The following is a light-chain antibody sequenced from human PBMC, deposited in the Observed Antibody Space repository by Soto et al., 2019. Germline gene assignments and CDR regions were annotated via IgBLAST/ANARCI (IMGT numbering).Light chain of an antibody. CDR3: SSYTGGNTYV. CDR1: SSDIGGYNS. J-gene: IGLJ1*01. Sequence: QSVLTQPASVSGSPGQSITISCTGTSSDIGGYNSVSWYQQHPRKAPKLMIYEVTDRPSGISNRFSGSKSGNTASLTISGLQAEDEADYYCSSYTGGNTYVFGTGTKVTVL. V-gene: IGLV2-14*01. CDR2: EVT.